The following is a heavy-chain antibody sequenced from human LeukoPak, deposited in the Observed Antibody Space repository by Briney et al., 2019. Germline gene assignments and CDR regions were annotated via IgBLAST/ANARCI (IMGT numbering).Heavy chain of an antibody. CDR1: GYTFTSYG. D-gene: IGHD6-19*01. V-gene: IGHV1-18*01. CDR3: ARVYDSSGWYYFDY. J-gene: IGHJ4*02. CDR2: ISAYNGNT. Sequence: ASVKVSCKASGYTFTSYGISWVRQAPGQGFEWMGWISAYNGNTNYAQKLQGRVTMTTDTSTSTAYMELRSLRSDDTAVYYCARVYDSSGWYYFDYWGRGTLVTVSS.